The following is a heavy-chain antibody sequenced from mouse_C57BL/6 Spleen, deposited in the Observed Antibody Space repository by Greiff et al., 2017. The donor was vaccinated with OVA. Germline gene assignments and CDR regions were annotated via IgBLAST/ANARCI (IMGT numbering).Heavy chain of an antibody. V-gene: IGHV1-59*01. Sequence: QVQLQQPGAELVRPGTSVKLSCKASGYTFTSYWMHWVKQRPGQGLEWIGVIDPSDSYPNYNQKFKGKATMTVDTSSSTAYMQLSSLTSEDSAVYYCARLGGGHYFDYWGQGTTLTVSS. CDR3: ARLGGGHYFDY. CDR2: IDPSDSYP. CDR1: GYTFTSYW. J-gene: IGHJ2*01.